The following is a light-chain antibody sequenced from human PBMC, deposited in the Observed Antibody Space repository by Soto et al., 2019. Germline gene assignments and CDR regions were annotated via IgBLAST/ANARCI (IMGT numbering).Light chain of an antibody. J-gene: IGKJ5*01. CDR1: QGISTY. V-gene: IGKV1-33*01. CDR3: QQYDNLPT. CDR2: DAS. Sequence: DIQLTQSPSFLSASVGARVPITCRASQGISTYLAWYQQKLGKAPKLLIYDASTLETGVPSRFSGSGSGTDFTFTISSLQPEDIATYYCQQYDNLPTFGQGTRLEI.